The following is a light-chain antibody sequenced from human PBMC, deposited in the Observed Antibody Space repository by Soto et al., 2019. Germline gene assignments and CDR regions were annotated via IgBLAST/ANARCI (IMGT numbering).Light chain of an antibody. CDR1: QSVSTTY. Sequence: EVVLTQSPGTLSLSPGERATLSCRASQSVSTTYLAWYQQKPGQSPRLLMYSTSSRATGIPDRFSGSGSGTDFTLTISRLEPEDFAVYYCQQYGRLPNTFGQGTKLEI. CDR2: STS. V-gene: IGKV3-20*01. CDR3: QQYGRLPNT. J-gene: IGKJ2*01.